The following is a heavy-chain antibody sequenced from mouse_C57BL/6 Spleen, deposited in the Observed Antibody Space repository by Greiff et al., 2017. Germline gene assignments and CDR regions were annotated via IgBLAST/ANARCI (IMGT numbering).Heavy chain of an antibody. CDR3: ARFHYDYDGGFAY. CDR1: GFTFTDYY. D-gene: IGHD2-4*01. V-gene: IGHV7-3*01. CDR2: IRNKANGYTN. Sequence: EVQVVESGGGLVQPGGSLSLSCAASGFTFTDYYMSWVRQPPGKALEWLGFIRNKANGYTNDHSASVKGRFTISRDNSQSILYLQRNARRAEDSATDYCARFHYDYDGGFAYWGQGTLVTVSA. J-gene: IGHJ3*01.